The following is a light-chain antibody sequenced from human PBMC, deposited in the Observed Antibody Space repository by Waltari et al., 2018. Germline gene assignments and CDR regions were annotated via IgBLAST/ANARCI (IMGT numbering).Light chain of an antibody. CDR1: QSVNNN. J-gene: IGKJ2*01. CDR2: GAS. CDR3: QQYNAWPPMYT. V-gene: IGKV3-15*01. Sequence: EIVMTQSPVTLSASPGERATLSCRASQSVNNNLAWYQHKPGQSPRLLIYGASTKATGIAARFSGSGSGTEFTLTITSLQSEDFAVYYCQQYNAWPPMYTFGQGTKLDIK.